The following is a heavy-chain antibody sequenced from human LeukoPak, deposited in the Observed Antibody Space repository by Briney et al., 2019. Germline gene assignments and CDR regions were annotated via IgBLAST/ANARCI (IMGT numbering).Heavy chain of an antibody. J-gene: IGHJ3*02. CDR2: IKSRGDGETR. CDR1: GFTFSIAW. D-gene: IGHD3-3*01. Sequence: NPGRSLRLSCAASGFTFSIAWMSWVRQAPGKGLEWVGRIKSRGDGETRDYAAPVKDRFIISRDDSKNTLYLQMDSLRTEDTAIYYCAAVGEWLSNAFNTWGQGTLVTVSA. CDR3: AAVGEWLSNAFNT. V-gene: IGHV3-15*01.